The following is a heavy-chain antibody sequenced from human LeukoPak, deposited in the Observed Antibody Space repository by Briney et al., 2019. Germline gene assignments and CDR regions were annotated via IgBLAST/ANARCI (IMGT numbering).Heavy chain of an antibody. Sequence: GGSLRLSCAASGFTVSSNYMSWVRQAPGKGLEWVSVIYSGGSTYYADPVKGRFTISRDNSKNTLYLQMNSLRAEDTAVYYCARDRIAAAGTWFDYWGQGTLVTVSS. V-gene: IGHV3-53*01. D-gene: IGHD6-13*01. J-gene: IGHJ4*02. CDR2: IYSGGST. CDR1: GFTVSSNY. CDR3: ARDRIAAAGTWFDY.